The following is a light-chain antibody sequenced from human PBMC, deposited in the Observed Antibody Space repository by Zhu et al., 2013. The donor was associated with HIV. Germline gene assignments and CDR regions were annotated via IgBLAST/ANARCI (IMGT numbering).Light chain of an antibody. CDR1: QVINTY. CDR3: QQSYNYPPT. CDR2: GAS. V-gene: IGKV1-9*01. J-gene: IGKJ1*01. Sequence: DIQLTQSPSFLSASIGDRVTITCRASQVINTYLAWYQHEPGKAPRLLISGASTVQSGVPSRFSGSGSGTDFTLTISCLQSEDFATYYCQQSYNYPPTFGQGTKVESK.